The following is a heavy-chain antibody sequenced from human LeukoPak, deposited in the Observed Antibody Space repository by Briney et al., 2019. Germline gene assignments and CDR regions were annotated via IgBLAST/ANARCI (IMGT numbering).Heavy chain of an antibody. CDR1: GFTFSSYS. V-gene: IGHV3-21*01. Sequence: GGSLRLSCAASGFTFSSYSMNWVRQAPGKGLEWVSSISSSSSYIYYADSVKGRFTISRDNAKNSLHLQMNSLRAEDTAVYYCARSNILTGYPSYDAFDIWGQGTMVTVSS. CDR3: ARSNILTGYPSYDAFDI. CDR2: ISSSSSYI. J-gene: IGHJ3*02. D-gene: IGHD3-9*01.